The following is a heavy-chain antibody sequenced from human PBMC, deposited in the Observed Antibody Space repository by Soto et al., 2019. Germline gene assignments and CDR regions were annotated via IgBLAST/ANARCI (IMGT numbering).Heavy chain of an antibody. D-gene: IGHD5-18*01. CDR3: ARGNGYSYGYVYYYYYGMDV. J-gene: IGHJ6*02. CDR2: INAGNGNT. Sequence: GASVKVSCNASGYTFTSYAMHWLRQAPGQRLEWMGWINAGNGNTKYSQKFQGRVTITRDTSASTAYMELSSLRSEDTAVYYCARGNGYSYGYVYYYYYGMDVWGQGPTVTVSS. CDR1: GYTFTSYA. V-gene: IGHV1-3*01.